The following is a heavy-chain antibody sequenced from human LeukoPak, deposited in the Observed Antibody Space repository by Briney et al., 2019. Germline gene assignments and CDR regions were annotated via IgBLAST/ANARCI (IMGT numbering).Heavy chain of an antibody. J-gene: IGHJ4*02. Sequence: ASVKVSCKASEYSFTSYEINWVRQVAGHGLEWMGRIIPILGMTTYAQKFQGRVTIRADTSTSTANMELNSLRSEDTAVYYCARERIVGATSDFDYWGQGTLVTVSS. CDR3: ARERIVGATSDFDY. D-gene: IGHD1-26*01. CDR1: EYSFTSYE. CDR2: IIPILGMT. V-gene: IGHV1-69*04.